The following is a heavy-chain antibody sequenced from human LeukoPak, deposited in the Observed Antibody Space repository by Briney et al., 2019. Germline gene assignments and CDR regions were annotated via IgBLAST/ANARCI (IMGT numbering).Heavy chain of an antibody. V-gene: IGHV3-7*01. J-gene: IGHJ4*02. Sequence: GGSLRLSCAASGFLFSNYWMSWVRQAPGKGLEWVANIKPDGTEKYYVDSLKGRFTISRDNAKNSLYLQMNSLRVEDTAVYYCARDRPSYSSSSGGDYWGQGTLVTVSS. D-gene: IGHD6-6*01. CDR2: IKPDGTEK. CDR1: GFLFSNYW. CDR3: ARDRPSYSSSSGGDY.